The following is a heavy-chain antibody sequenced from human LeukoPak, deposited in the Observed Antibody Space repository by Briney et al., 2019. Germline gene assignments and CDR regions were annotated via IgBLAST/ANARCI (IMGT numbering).Heavy chain of an antibody. J-gene: IGHJ4*02. CDR2: INPNSGGT. D-gene: IGHD3-10*01. Sequence: ASVKVSCKASGYTFTGYYMHWVRQAPGQGLEWMGRINPNSGGTNYAQKFQGRVTMTRDTSISTAYMELRSLRSGDTAVYYRARWLTAFDYWDQGTLVTVSS. V-gene: IGHV1-2*06. CDR3: ARWLTAFDY. CDR1: GYTFTGYY.